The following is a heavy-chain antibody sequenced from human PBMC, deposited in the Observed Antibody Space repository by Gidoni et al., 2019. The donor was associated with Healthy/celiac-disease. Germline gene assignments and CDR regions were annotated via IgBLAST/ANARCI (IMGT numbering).Heavy chain of an antibody. J-gene: IGHJ4*02. CDR2: IYYSGST. V-gene: IGHV4-39*01. CDR3: ARHPLINGLFDY. Sequence: QLQLQESGPGLVKPSETLSLTCTVSGGSISSSSYYWGWIRQPPGKGLEWIGSIYYSGSTYYNPSLKSRVTISVDTSKNQFSLKLSSVTAADTAVYYCARHPLINGLFDYWGQGTLVTVSS. CDR1: GGSISSSSYY. D-gene: IGHD3-10*01.